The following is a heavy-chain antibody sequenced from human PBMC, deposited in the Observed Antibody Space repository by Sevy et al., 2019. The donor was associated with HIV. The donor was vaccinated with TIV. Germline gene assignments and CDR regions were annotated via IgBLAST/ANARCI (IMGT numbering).Heavy chain of an antibody. J-gene: IGHJ6*02. V-gene: IGHV3-13*01. CDR3: TRSGGYSDYGMDV. Sequence: GGSLRLSCAASGFTFITYDMHWVRHVTGKGLDWVSGVGPAGDTFYPGSVKGRFTISRENAKNSLYLQMNNLRAGDTAVYYGTRSGGYSDYGMDVWGQGTTVTVSS. CDR1: GFTFITYD. D-gene: IGHD5-12*01. CDR2: VGPAGDT.